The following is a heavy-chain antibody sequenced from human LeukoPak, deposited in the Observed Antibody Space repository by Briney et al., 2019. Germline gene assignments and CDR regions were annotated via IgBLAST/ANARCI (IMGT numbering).Heavy chain of an antibody. J-gene: IGHJ5*02. V-gene: IGHV4-4*09. CDR2: IYTSGST. D-gene: IGHD6-6*01. CDR1: GGSITSYY. Sequence: SETLSHTCTVSGGSITSYYWSWIRQPPGKGLEWIGYIYTSGSTNYNPSLKSRVTISVDTSKNQFSLKLSSVTAADTAVYYCARTIAARGAWFDPWGQGTLDTVSS. CDR3: ARTIAARGAWFDP.